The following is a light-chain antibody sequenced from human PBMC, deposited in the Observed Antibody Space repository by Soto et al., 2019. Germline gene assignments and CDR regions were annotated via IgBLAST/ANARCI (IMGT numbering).Light chain of an antibody. Sequence: EIVLTQSPGTLSLSPGERATLSWRASQSLSSSYLAWYQQKSGQAPRLLIYGSFSRATGIPDRFSGSGSGTDFTLTISRLEPEDFAVYYCQQYGSLITFGQGTRLEIK. V-gene: IGKV3-20*01. J-gene: IGKJ5*01. CDR2: GSF. CDR1: QSLSSSY. CDR3: QQYGSLIT.